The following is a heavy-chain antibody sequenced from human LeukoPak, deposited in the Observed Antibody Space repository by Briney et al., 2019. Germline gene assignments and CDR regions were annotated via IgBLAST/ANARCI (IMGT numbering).Heavy chain of an antibody. Sequence: SETLSLTCTVSGGSISSYYWSWIRQPPGKGLEWIGYIYYSGSTNYNPSLKSRVTISVDTSKNQFSLKLSSVTAADTAVYYCARGPRVGAIGWFDPWGQGTLVTVSS. CDR2: IYYSGST. CDR3: ARGPRVGAIGWFDP. D-gene: IGHD1-26*01. CDR1: GGSISSYY. V-gene: IGHV4-59*01. J-gene: IGHJ5*02.